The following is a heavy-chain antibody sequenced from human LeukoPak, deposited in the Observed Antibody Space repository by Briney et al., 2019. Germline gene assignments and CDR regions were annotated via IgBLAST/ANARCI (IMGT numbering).Heavy chain of an antibody. D-gene: IGHD3-22*01. J-gene: IGHJ3*02. CDR3: ARAYYYDSSGYPTHAFDI. CDR1: GGSFSGYY. CDR2: ISHSGST. V-gene: IGHV4-34*01. Sequence: SETLSLTCAVYGGSFSGYYWSWIRQPPGKGLEWIGEISHSGSTNYNPSLKSRVTISVDTSKNQFSLKLSSVTAADTAVYYCARAYYYDSSGYPTHAFDIWGQGTMVTVSS.